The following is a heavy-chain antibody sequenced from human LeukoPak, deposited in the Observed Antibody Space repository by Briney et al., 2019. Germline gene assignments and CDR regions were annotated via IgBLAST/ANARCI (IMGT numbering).Heavy chain of an antibody. CDR1: GFTFSSYS. V-gene: IGHV3-48*04. Sequence: GGSLRLSCAASGFTFSSYSMNWVRQAPGKGLEWVSYISSSSSTIYYADSVRGRFTISRDNAKNTLFLQMNSLRAEDTAVYYCARAFGGSYYDGIDYWGQGTLVTVSS. J-gene: IGHJ4*02. CDR3: ARAFGGSYYDGIDY. CDR2: ISSSSSTI. D-gene: IGHD1-26*01.